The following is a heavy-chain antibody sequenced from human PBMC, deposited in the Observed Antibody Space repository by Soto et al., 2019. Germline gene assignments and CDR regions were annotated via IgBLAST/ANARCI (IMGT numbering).Heavy chain of an antibody. V-gene: IGHV3-48*02. CDR2: ISTTSSSI. J-gene: IGHJ4*02. CDR1: GFTFSSYS. D-gene: IGHD3-3*01. CDR3: ARKGVAFDY. Sequence: LILSCAASGFTFSSYSMNWVRQAPGKGLEWISYISTTSSSIYYADSVKGRFTISRDNAKNSLFLQMNSLRDEDTAVYYCARKGVAFDYWGQGALVTVSS.